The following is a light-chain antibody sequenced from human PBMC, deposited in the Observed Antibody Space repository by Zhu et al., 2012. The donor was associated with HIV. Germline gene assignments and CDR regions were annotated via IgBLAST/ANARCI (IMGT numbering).Light chain of an antibody. CDR2: EAS. CDR1: QRIGRW. V-gene: IGKV1-5*03. CDR3: HQYKSYSDYT. J-gene: IGKJ2*01. Sequence: DIQMTQSPSTLSASVGDTVTITCRASQRIGRWLAWYQQKPGKAPKFLIFEASRLESGVPSRFSGSGSETEFTLTISGLQPDDFGTYYCHQYKSYSDYTFGRGDQAGD.